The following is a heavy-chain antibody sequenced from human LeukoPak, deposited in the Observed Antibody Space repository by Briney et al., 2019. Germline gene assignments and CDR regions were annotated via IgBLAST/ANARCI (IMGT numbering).Heavy chain of an antibody. CDR2: IYPGDSDT. J-gene: IGHJ4*02. CDR3: ARRRHDILTGSFFDY. CDR1: GYSFTSYW. V-gene: IGHV5-51*01. D-gene: IGHD3-9*01. Sequence: GESLKISCKGSGYSFTSYWIGWVRQMPGKGLEWMGNIYPGDSDTRYSPSFQGQVTISADKSTNTAYLQWSSLKASDTAMYYCARRRHDILTGSFFDYRGLGILVTVSS.